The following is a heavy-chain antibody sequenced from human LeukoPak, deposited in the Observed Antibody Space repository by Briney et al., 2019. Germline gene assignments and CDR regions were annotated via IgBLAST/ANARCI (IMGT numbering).Heavy chain of an antibody. CDR3: ARTVTAYSWWLDP. J-gene: IGHJ5*02. Sequence: SVKVSCKASGGTFSSYAISWVRQAPGQGLEWMGGIIPIFGTANYPQKFQGRVTITADESTSTACMELSSLRSEDTAVYYCARTVTAYSWWLDPWGQGTLVTVSS. CDR2: IIPIFGTA. CDR1: GGTFSSYA. D-gene: IGHD2-21*02. V-gene: IGHV1-69*01.